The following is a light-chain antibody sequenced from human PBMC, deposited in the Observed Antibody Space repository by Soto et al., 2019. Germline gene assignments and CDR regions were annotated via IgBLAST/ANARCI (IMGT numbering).Light chain of an antibody. CDR1: QSVSSSY. V-gene: IGKV3-20*01. CDR2: GAS. J-gene: IGKJ4*01. CDR3: QQFSSYPPT. Sequence: EIVLTQSPGTLSLSPGERATLSCRASQSVSSSYLAWYQQKPGQAPRLLIYGASTRATGIPARFSGSGSGTDFTLTISRLEAEDFAVYYCQQFSSYPPTFGGGTKVDIK.